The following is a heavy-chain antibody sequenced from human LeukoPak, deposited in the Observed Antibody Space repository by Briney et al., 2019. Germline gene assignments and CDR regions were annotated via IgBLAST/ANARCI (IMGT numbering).Heavy chain of an antibody. Sequence: GGSLRLSCAASGFTFDDYAMHWVRQAPGKGMEWVSGISWNSGSIGYADSVKGRFTISRDNAKNSLYLQMNSLRAEDTALYYCAKDIMPIVVVVGGLDYWGQGTLVTVSS. CDR3: AKDIMPIVVVVGGLDY. D-gene: IGHD2-15*01. V-gene: IGHV3-9*01. CDR2: ISWNSGSI. CDR1: GFTFDDYA. J-gene: IGHJ4*02.